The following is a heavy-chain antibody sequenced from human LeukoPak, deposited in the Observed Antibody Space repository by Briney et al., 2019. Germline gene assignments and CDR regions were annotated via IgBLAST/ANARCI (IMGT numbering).Heavy chain of an antibody. V-gene: IGHV1-46*01. Sequence: AAVKVSCKASGYRFARYYMHWVRQAPGQGLEWMGIINPSDGGTTYAQKFEGRLNLTRDISTSTVYMELSSLRSEDTAMYYCASFTTVSTGDYWGQRSLVSASS. J-gene: IGHJ4*02. CDR1: GYRFARYY. CDR2: INPSDGGT. D-gene: IGHD4-17*01. CDR3: ASFTTVSTGDY.